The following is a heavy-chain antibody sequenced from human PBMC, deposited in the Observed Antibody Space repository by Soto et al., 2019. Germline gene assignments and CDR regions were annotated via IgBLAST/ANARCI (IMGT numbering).Heavy chain of an antibody. J-gene: IGHJ3*02. Sequence: TSETLSLTCTVSGGSISSYYWSWIRQPPGKGLEWIGYIYYSGSTNYNPSHKSRVTISVDTSKNQFSLKLSSVTAADTAVYYCARDTDYGDYVSAFDIWGQGTMVTVSS. V-gene: IGHV4-59*01. CDR3: ARDTDYGDYVSAFDI. CDR2: IYYSGST. D-gene: IGHD4-17*01. CDR1: GGSISSYY.